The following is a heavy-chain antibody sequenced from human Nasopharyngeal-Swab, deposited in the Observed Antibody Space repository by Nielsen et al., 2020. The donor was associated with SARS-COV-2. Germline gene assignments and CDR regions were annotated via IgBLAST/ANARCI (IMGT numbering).Heavy chain of an antibody. CDR1: GYIFTIYC. D-gene: IGHD5-12*01. V-gene: IGHV1-18*04. CDR2: YSAYTGDT. Sequence: ASVQVSCKASGYIFTIYCISWVRQAPGQGLEWLGWYSAYTGDTDYAQKVQGRVSMTTDTSTSTSYMELGSLRPDDTAVYYCARGHSGHDPGFRLAHYHYYLDVWGKGTTVTVSS. J-gene: IGHJ6*03. CDR3: ARGHSGHDPGFRLAHYHYYLDV.